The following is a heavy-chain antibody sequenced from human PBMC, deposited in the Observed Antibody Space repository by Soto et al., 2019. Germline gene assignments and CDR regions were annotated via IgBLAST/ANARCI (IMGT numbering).Heavy chain of an antibody. J-gene: IGHJ4*02. CDR3: ARQGSY. V-gene: IGHV4-34*01. CDR2: INHSGST. Sequence: SETLSLTCAVYGGSFSGYYWSWIRQPPGKGLEWIGEINHSGSTNYNPSLKSRVTISVDTSKNQFSLKLSSVTAADTAVYYCARQGSYWGQGALVTVSS. CDR1: GGSFSGYY.